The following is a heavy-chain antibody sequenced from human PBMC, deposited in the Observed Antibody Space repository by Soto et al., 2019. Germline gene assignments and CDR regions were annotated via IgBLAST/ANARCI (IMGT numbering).Heavy chain of an antibody. J-gene: IGHJ4*02. CDR3: ARQGSY. V-gene: IGHV4-34*01. CDR2: INHSGST. Sequence: SETLSLTCAVYGGSFSGYYWSWIRQPPGKGLEWIGEINHSGSTNYNPSLKSRVTISVDTSKNQFSLKLSSVTAADTAVYYCARQGSYWGQGALVTVSS. CDR1: GGSFSGYY.